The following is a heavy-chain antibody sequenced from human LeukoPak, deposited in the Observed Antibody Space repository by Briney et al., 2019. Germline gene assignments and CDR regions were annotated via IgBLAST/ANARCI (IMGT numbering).Heavy chain of an antibody. Sequence: GASVKVSCKASGYTFISYDMHWVRQAPGQGLEWMGIINSSGGSTSYAQKFQGRVTITRDTSASTAYMELSSLRSEDTAVYYCARKIAVAPVREGAFDIWGQGTMVTVSS. CDR1: GYTFISYD. J-gene: IGHJ3*02. D-gene: IGHD6-19*01. CDR3: ARKIAVAPVREGAFDI. CDR2: INSSGGST. V-gene: IGHV1-46*01.